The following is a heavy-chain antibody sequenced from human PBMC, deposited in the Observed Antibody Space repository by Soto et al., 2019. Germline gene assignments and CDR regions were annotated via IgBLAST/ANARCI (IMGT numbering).Heavy chain of an antibody. Sequence: QITLKESGPTLVKPTQTLTLTCTFSGFSLSTSGVGVGWIRQPPGKALEWLALIYWDDDKRYSPSLKSRLTITQDTSKNQVVLTMTNMDPVDTATYYCAHRVKAYCGGDCYYYWGQGTLVTVSS. V-gene: IGHV2-5*02. J-gene: IGHJ4*02. CDR3: AHRVKAYCGGDCYYY. CDR2: IYWDDDK. D-gene: IGHD2-21*02. CDR1: GFSLSTSGVG.